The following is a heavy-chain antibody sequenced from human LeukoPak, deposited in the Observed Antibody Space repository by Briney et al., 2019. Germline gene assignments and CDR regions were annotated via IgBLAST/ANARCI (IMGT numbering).Heavy chain of an antibody. CDR3: AKADSGSYYGLGDYFDY. Sequence: GGSLRLSCAASGFTFSNYWMHWVRQAPGKGLVWVSRINSDGINTSYADSVKGRFTISRDNAKNTLNLQMNSLRAEDTAVYYCAKADSGSYYGLGDYFDYWGQGTLVTVSS. CDR1: GFTFSNYW. CDR2: INSDGINT. V-gene: IGHV3-74*01. D-gene: IGHD1-26*01. J-gene: IGHJ4*02.